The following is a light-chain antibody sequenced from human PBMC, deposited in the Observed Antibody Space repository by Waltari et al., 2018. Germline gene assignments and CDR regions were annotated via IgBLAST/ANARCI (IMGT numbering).Light chain of an antibody. V-gene: IGKV3-20*01. J-gene: IGKJ1*01. CDR2: GAS. CDR3: QHYVRLPAT. CDR1: QRVSST. Sequence: ELVLTQSPGPLTLSPGERAHLPCRASQRVSSTLAWYQQKPGQAPKLLIYGASIRATGIPDRFTGSGSGTDFSLTISSLEPEDFAIYFCQHYVRLPATFGQGTKVEIK.